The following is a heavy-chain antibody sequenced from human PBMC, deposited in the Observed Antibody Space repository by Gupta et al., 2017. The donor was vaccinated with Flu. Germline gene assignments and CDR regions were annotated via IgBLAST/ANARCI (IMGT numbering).Heavy chain of an antibody. CDR1: GGSISSYY. V-gene: IGHV4-59*08. Sequence: QVQLQESGPGLVKPSETLSPTCTVSGGSISSYYWSWIRQPPGKGLEWIGYIYYSGSTNYNPSLKSRVTISVDTSKNQFSLKLSSVTAADTAVYYCARRVMNYYDSSGYYYDYWGQGTLVTVSS. D-gene: IGHD3-22*01. J-gene: IGHJ4*02. CDR3: ARRVMNYYDSSGYYYDY. CDR2: IYYSGST.